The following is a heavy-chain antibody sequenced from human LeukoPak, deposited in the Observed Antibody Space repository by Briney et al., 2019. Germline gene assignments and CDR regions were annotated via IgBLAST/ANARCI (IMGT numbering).Heavy chain of an antibody. V-gene: IGHV3-48*03. J-gene: IGHJ4*02. Sequence: GGSLRLSCAASGFTFSSCEMNWVRQAPGKGLDWVSYIGSVGTTIYYADSVRGRFTISRDDSKNTLYLQMTSSRDNSKNTLYLQMNSLRAEDTAVYYCAKDSAGYSYGFDSWGQGTLVTVSS. CDR2: IGSVGTTI. CDR1: GFTFSSCE. D-gene: IGHD5-18*01. CDR3: QMNSLRAEDTAVYYCAKDSAGYSYGFDS.